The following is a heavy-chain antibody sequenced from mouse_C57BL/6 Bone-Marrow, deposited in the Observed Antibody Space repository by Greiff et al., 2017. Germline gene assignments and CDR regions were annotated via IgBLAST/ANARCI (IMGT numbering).Heavy chain of an antibody. V-gene: IGHV5-4*03. Sequence: EVKVEESGGGLVKPGGSLKLSCAASGFTFSSYAMSWVRQTPEKRLEWVATISDGGSYTYYPDNVKGRFTISRDNAKNNLYLQMSHLKSEDTAMYYCARFGYLFAYWGQGTLVTVSA. CDR1: GFTFSSYA. J-gene: IGHJ3*01. D-gene: IGHD2-2*01. CDR3: ARFGYLFAY. CDR2: ISDGGSYT.